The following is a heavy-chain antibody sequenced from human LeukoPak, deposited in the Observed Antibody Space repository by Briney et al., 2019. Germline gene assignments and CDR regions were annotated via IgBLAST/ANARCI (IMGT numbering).Heavy chain of an antibody. D-gene: IGHD6-19*01. J-gene: IGHJ4*02. CDR1: GGSVSSGSYY. V-gene: IGHV4-61*01. CDR3: AREGRVAGTGGEFDY. Sequence: SETLSFTCTVSGGSVSSGSYYWSWIRQPPGKGLEWIGYIYYSGSTNYNPSLKSRVTISVDTSKNQFSLKLSSVTSADTAVYYCAREGRVAGTGGEFDYWGQGTLVTVSS. CDR2: IYYSGST.